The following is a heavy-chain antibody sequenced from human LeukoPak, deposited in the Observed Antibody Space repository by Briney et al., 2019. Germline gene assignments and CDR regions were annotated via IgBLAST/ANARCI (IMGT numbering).Heavy chain of an antibody. V-gene: IGHV1-2*02. CDR1: GYTFTGYY. CDR2: INPNSGGT. D-gene: IGHD2-21*02. J-gene: IGHJ6*03. Sequence: ASVKVSCKASGYTFTGYYMHWVRQAPGQGLEWMGWINPNSGGTNYAQKFQGRVTMTRDTSISTAYMELSRLRSDDTAVYYCARDGGYCGGDCYSWGGYYYYYYMDVWGKGTTVTISS. CDR3: ARDGGYCGGDCYSWGGYYYYYYMDV.